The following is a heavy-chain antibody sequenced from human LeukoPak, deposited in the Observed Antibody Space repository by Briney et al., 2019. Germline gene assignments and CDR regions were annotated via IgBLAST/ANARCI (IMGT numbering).Heavy chain of an antibody. D-gene: IGHD5-12*01. Sequence: PEGSLRLSCAASGFTFDDYAMHWVRQVPGKGPEWVAGINWNSGSIDYADSVKGRFTIPRDNAKNYLYLQMNSLRSEDTALYYCAKLSVGSENDYWGQGTLVTVSS. V-gene: IGHV3-9*01. CDR3: AKLSVGSENDY. CDR2: INWNSGSI. J-gene: IGHJ4*02. CDR1: GFTFDDYA.